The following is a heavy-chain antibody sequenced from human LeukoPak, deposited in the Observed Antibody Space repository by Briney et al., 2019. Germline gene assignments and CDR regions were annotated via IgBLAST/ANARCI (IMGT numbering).Heavy chain of an antibody. V-gene: IGHV1-18*01. Sequence: ASVKVSCKASGYTFTSYGISWVRQAPGQGLEWMGWISAYNGNTNYAQKLQGRVTMTTDTSTSTAYMELRSLRSDDTAVCYCARVGRFGELFPYYYYYMDVWGKGTTVTISS. CDR1: GYTFTSYG. D-gene: IGHD3-10*01. CDR2: ISAYNGNT. CDR3: ARVGRFGELFPYYYYYMDV. J-gene: IGHJ6*03.